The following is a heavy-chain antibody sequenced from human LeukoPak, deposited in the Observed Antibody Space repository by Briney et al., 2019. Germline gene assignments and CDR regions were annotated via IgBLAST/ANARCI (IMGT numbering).Heavy chain of an antibody. Sequence: GGSLRLSCAASGFTFSDYYMSWIRQAPGKGLEWVSYISGSGSTIYYADSVKGRFTISRDNSKNTLYLQMNSLRAEDTAVYYCARLSRGSLDDAFDIWGQGTMVTVSS. V-gene: IGHV3-11*01. D-gene: IGHD1-26*01. J-gene: IGHJ3*02. CDR1: GFTFSDYY. CDR3: ARLSRGSLDDAFDI. CDR2: ISGSGSTI.